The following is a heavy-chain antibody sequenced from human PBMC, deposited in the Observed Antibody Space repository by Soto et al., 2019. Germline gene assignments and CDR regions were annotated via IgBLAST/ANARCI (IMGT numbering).Heavy chain of an antibody. CDR3: TRGNWFDP. CDR1: GSAHTEQS. J-gene: IGHJ5*02. V-gene: IGHV1-24*01. Sequence: QVRLIQSGTEVKKSGASVKVSCRLSGSAHTEQSLHWVRQAPGKGLEWMGCPDREDGETFYAQKFKGRLTMTEDTSTNTAYMDLRSLGSEDTAVYYCTRGNWFDPWGQGTLVAVSS. CDR2: PDREDGET.